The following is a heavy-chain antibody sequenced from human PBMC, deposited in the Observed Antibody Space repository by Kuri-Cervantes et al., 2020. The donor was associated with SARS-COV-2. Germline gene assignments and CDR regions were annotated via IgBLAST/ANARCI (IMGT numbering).Heavy chain of an antibody. CDR2: ISSSGSTI. CDR1: GFTFSDYY. V-gene: IGHV3-11*04. Sequence: GGSLRLSCAASGFTFSDYYMSWIRQAPGKGLEWVSYISSSGSTIYYADSVKGRFTISRDNAKNSLYLQMNSLRAEDTAVYYCSTEAQAYYYYYGMDVWGQGTTVTVSS. CDR3: STEAQAYYYYYGMDV. J-gene: IGHJ6*02.